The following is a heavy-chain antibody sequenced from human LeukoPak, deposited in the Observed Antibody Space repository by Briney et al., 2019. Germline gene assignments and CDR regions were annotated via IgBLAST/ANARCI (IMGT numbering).Heavy chain of an antibody. CDR3: ARGSYDSSGSLHRLDY. CDR2: IYNSGST. Sequence: SSETLSLTCTVSGGSVSSYYWNWIRQPPGKGLEWIAYIYNSGSTNYNPSLKSRITISVDTSKNQFSLKLSSVTAADTAVYYCARGSYDSSGSLHRLDYWGQGTLVTVSS. J-gene: IGHJ4*02. D-gene: IGHD3-22*01. V-gene: IGHV4-59*08. CDR1: GGSVSSYY.